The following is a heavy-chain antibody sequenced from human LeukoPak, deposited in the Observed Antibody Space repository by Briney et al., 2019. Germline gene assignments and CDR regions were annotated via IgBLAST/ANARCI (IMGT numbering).Heavy chain of an antibody. CDR2: VSGSGGHT. Sequence: PGGSLRLSCAASGFTFSSYAMAWVRQAPGKGLEWVSGVSGSGGHTDYSDSVRGRFTISRDNSDNTVNLQLYSLRAEDTALYYCAKVRRRDSKSPGDARVDYWGQGTLVTVSS. J-gene: IGHJ4*02. V-gene: IGHV3-23*01. CDR1: GFTFSSYA. CDR3: AKVRRRDSKSPGDARVDY.